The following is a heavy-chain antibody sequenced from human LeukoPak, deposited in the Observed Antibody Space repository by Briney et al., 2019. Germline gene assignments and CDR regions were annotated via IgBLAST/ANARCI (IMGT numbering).Heavy chain of an antibody. J-gene: IGHJ6*03. V-gene: IGHV1-46*01. CDR2: INPSGGST. Sequence: ASVKVSCKASGYTFTSYYMHWVRQAPGQGLEWMGIINPSGGSTGYAQKFQGRVTMTRDMSTSTVYMELSSLRSEDTAVYYCAGGYYHYYYYMDVWGKGTTVTVSS. CDR1: GYTFTSYY. D-gene: IGHD3-10*01. CDR3: AGGYYHYYYYMDV.